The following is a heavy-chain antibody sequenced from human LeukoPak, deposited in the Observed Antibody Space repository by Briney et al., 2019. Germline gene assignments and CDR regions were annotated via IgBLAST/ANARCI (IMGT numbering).Heavy chain of an antibody. CDR1: GYTFTSYD. CDR2: MNPNSGNT. CDR3: AREQRSGSGVDY. V-gene: IGHV1-8*03. D-gene: IGHD2-8*01. Sequence: ASVKVSCKASGYTFTSYDINWVRQATGQGLEWMGWMNPNSGNTGYAQKFQGRVTITRNTSISTAYMELSSLRSEDTAVYYCAREQRSGSGVDYWGQGTLVTVSS. J-gene: IGHJ4*02.